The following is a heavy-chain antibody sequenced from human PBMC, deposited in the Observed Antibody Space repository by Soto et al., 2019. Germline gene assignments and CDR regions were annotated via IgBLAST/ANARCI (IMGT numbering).Heavy chain of an antibody. J-gene: IGHJ4*02. Sequence: GGSLRLSCAASGFTFSSYGMHWVRQAPGKGLEWVAVISYDGSNKYYADSVKGRFTTSRDNSKNTLYLQMNSLRAEDTAVYYCAKGKLARKWLVEVDYWGQGTLVTVSS. D-gene: IGHD6-19*01. V-gene: IGHV3-30*18. CDR2: ISYDGSNK. CDR3: AKGKLARKWLVEVDY. CDR1: GFTFSSYG.